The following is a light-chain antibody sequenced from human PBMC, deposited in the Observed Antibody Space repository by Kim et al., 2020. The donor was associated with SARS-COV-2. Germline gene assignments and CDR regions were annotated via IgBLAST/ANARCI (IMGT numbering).Light chain of an antibody. CDR2: DVS. V-gene: IGLV2-14*01. CDR3: ASYTGSTTLAV. CDR1: NSDVGGYNY. Sequence: QSALTQPASVSGSPGQSITVPCTGTNSDVGGYNYVSWYQQYPGKAPKLVIYDVSKRPSGISDRFSGSKSGNTASLTISGLQADDEADYYCASYTGSTTLAVFGTGTKVTVL. J-gene: IGLJ1*01.